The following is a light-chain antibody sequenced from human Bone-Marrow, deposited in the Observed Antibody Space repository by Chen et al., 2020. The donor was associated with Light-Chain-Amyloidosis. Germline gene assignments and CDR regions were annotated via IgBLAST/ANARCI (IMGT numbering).Light chain of an antibody. J-gene: IGLJ3*02. CDR3: QVWDRSSDRPV. CDR2: DDS. CDR1: NIGSTS. Sequence: SYVLTQPSSVSAAPGQTATIACGGNNIGSTSVHWYQQTPDQAPLLVVYDDSDRPSGIPERLSGSNSGNTATLTISRVEAGDEADYYCQVWDRSSDRPVFGGGTKLTVL. V-gene: IGLV3-21*02.